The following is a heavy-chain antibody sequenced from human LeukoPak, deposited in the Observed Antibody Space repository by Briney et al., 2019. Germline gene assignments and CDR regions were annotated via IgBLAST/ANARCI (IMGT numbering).Heavy chain of an antibody. CDR1: GFTVSTYA. V-gene: IGHV3-23*01. Sequence: GGSLRLSCAASGFTVSTYAMSWVRQAPGKGLEWVSGISGSGGRTYYADSVKGRFTISRDTSKNTLQLQMNRLIAEDTAVYYCAKDQGDYSSGWSIFDYWGQGSLVTVSS. CDR3: AKDQGDYSSGWSIFDY. J-gene: IGHJ4*02. CDR2: ISGSGGRT. D-gene: IGHD6-19*01.